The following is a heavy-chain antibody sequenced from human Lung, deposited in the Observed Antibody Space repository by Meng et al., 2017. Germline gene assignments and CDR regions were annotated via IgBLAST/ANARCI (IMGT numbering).Heavy chain of an antibody. V-gene: IGHV4-34*12. Sequence: VQYHQRGAGLLNPSETPSLTSAVYGGSFSGYYWSWIRPPPGKGLEWIGEIIDSGSTNYNPSLKNRVTISVDTSKNQFSLRVTSVTAADRAVYYCVRRTYSSGWYFDYWGQGTLVTVSS. CDR2: IIDSGST. CDR3: VRRTYSSGWYFDY. J-gene: IGHJ4*02. CDR1: GGSFSGYY. D-gene: IGHD6-19*01.